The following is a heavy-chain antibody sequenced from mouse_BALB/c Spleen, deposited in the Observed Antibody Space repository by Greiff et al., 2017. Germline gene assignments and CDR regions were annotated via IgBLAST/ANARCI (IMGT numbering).Heavy chain of an antibody. CDR3: EGHRDYDYAIDY. CDR2: ISNGGGST. V-gene: IGHV5-12-2*01. Sequence: EVKVVESGGGLVQPGGSLTLSCAASGFSFTSYTMSWVRQTPGKRLEWVAYISNGGGSTYYPDTLKGRFTISRDNAKNTLYLQMSSLKSEDTAMYYCEGHRDYDYAIDYWGQGTSVTVSS. CDR1: GFSFTSYT. D-gene: IGHD2-4*01. J-gene: IGHJ4*01.